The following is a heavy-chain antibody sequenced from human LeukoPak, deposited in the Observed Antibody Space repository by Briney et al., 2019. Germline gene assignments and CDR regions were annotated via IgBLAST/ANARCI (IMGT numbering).Heavy chain of an antibody. V-gene: IGHV4-30-2*01. D-gene: IGHD5-12*01. Sequence: SETLSLTCAVSGGSISSGGYSWSWIRQPPGKGLEWIRYIYDSGSTYYNPSLKSRVTISVDTSKNQFSLKLSSVTAADTAVYYCARVRGSGYDPYYYYGMDVWGQGTTVTVSS. J-gene: IGHJ6*02. CDR3: ARVRGSGYDPYYYYGMDV. CDR2: IYDSGST. CDR1: GGSISSGGYS.